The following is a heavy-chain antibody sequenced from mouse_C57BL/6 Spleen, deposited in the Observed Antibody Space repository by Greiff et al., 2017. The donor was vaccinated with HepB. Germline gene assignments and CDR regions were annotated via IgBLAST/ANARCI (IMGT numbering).Heavy chain of an antibody. CDR2: ISDGGSYT. CDR1: GFTFSSYA. D-gene: IGHD4-1*01. CDR3: ARDWGLGFDY. Sequence: EVKVVESGGGLVKPGGSLKLSCAASGFTFSSYAMSWVRQTPEKRLEWVATISDGGSYTYYPDNVKGRFTISRDNAKNNLYLQMSHLKSEDTAMYYCARDWGLGFDYWGQGTTLTVSS. J-gene: IGHJ2*01. V-gene: IGHV5-4*01.